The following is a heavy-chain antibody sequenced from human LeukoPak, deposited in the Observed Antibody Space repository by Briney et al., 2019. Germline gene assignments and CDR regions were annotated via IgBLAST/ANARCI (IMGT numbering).Heavy chain of an antibody. V-gene: IGHV1-2*02. CDR1: GYTFTGYY. D-gene: IGHD3-22*01. CDR2: INPNSGGT. Sequence: GASVKVSCKASGYTFTGYYMHWVRQAPGQGLEWMGWINPNSGGTNYAQKFQGRVTMTRDTSISTAYMELSRLRSDDTAVYYCARDSRIVVLNYYFDYWGLGTLVTVSS. CDR3: ARDSRIVVLNYYFDY. J-gene: IGHJ4*02.